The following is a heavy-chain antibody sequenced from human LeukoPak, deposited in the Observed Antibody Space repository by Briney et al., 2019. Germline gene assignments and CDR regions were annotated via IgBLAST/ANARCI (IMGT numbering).Heavy chain of an antibody. CDR1: GYTFTSYG. V-gene: IGHV1-18*01. Sequence: ASVKVSRKASGYTFTSYGISWVRQAPGQGLEWMGWISAYNGNTNYAQKFQGRVTMTRDTSTSTVYMELSGLRSEDTALYYCARIRDGYNDAYDIWGQGTMVTVSS. J-gene: IGHJ3*02. CDR2: ISAYNGNT. CDR3: ARIRDGYNDAYDI. D-gene: IGHD5-24*01.